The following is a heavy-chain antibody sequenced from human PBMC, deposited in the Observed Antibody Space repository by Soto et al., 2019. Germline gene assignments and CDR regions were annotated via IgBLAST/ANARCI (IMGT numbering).Heavy chain of an antibody. Sequence: EVQVLESGGGLVQPGGSLRWSCAVSGFPFRNPIMNWSRQAPGKGRGGVSYIGSGSGPTYYADSVKGRFTISRDYAKNSLYLQMDSLRAEDTAVYYCARGLWGSNHYDLESYYSRADYWGQGTRVTVSS. CDR3: ARGLWGSNHYDLESYYSRADY. J-gene: IGHJ4*02. CDR2: IGSGSGPT. V-gene: IGHV3-48*01. CDR1: GFPFRNPI. D-gene: IGHD3-10*01.